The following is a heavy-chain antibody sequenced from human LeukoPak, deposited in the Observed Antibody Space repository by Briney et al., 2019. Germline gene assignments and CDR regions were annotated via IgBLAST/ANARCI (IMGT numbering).Heavy chain of an antibody. J-gene: IGHJ5*02. CDR3: AGTRYCSSANCQTTAP. CDR2: VYYTGST. D-gene: IGHD2-2*01. V-gene: IGHV4-59*11. CDR1: GDSMSSHY. Sequence: SETLSLTCTVSGDSMSSHYWSWIRQPSGKGLEWIGYVYYTGSTNYNPSLKSRVTISVDTSKNQFSLKLNSVTAADTAVYYCAGTRYCSSANCQTTAPWGQGTPVIVSS.